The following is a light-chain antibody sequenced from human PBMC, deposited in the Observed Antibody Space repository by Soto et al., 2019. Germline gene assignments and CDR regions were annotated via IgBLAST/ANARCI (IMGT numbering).Light chain of an antibody. CDR2: AAS. Sequence: DIQMTQSPSSLSASVGDRVIITCRASQSISSYLNWYQQKAGKAPKLLIYAASSLRSGVPSRFSGSEPGTDFTLTISSLQPEDFATYYCQQSYSIPSFGQGTKLEIK. CDR1: QSISSY. CDR3: QQSYSIPS. J-gene: IGKJ2*01. V-gene: IGKV1-39*01.